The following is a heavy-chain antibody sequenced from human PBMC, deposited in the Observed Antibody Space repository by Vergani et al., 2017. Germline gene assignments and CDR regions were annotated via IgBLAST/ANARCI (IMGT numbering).Heavy chain of an antibody. J-gene: IGHJ4*02. D-gene: IGHD3-16*02. Sequence: QVQLVQSGAEVKEPGSSLRVSCKAFGETFSSHGISWVRQAPGQGLQWMGRIIPMYGTPNYAQKFQDRVKITADESTSTVYMELTSLGSEDTAVYYCARWADRYTQATFYAPYDYWGQGTSVTVSS. V-gene: IGHV1-69*13. CDR1: GETFSSHG. CDR2: IIPMYGTP. CDR3: ARWADRYTQATFYAPYDY.